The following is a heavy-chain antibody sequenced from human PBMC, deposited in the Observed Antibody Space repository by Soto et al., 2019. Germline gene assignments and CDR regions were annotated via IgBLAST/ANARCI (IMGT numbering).Heavy chain of an antibody. Sequence: GGSLRLSCVASGFSLANYPMNWVRQTPGKGLEWISYSSPRGDTIYYADSVEGRFTISRGNARNSLSLHMSSLRDEDSALYYCAKGPHTNVGWPYYFESWGQGVPVTVSS. CDR2: SSPRGDTI. D-gene: IGHD6-19*01. CDR1: GFSLANYP. CDR3: AKGPHTNVGWPYYFES. V-gene: IGHV3-48*02. J-gene: IGHJ4*02.